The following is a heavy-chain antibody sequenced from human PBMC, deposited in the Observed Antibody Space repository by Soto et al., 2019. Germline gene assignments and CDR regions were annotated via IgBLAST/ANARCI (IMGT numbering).Heavy chain of an antibody. CDR3: ARVGGYYYYYGMDV. CDR1: GGSISSSSYY. CDR2: IYYSGST. V-gene: IGHV4-39*01. Sequence: SETLSLTCTVSGGSISSSSYYWGWIRQPPGKGLEWIGSIYYSGSTYYNPSLKSRVTISVDTSKNQFSLKLSSVTAADTAVYYCARVGGYYYYYGMDVWGQGTTVT. J-gene: IGHJ6*02.